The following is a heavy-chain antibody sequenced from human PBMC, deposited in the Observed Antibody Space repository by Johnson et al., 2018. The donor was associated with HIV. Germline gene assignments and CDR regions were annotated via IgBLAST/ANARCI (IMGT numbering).Heavy chain of an antibody. V-gene: IGHV3-30*04. D-gene: IGHD1-14*01. CDR1: GFTFSSYP. Sequence: QVQLVESGGGVVQPGRSLRLSCAASGFTFSSYPMHWVRQAPGKGLEWVAIISYDGGSKYYADSVKGRFTVSRDNSKNTLYLQMNSLRAEDTAVYYCARDQGGNHNAFDIWGQGTMVTVSS. J-gene: IGHJ3*02. CDR2: ISYDGGSK. CDR3: ARDQGGNHNAFDI.